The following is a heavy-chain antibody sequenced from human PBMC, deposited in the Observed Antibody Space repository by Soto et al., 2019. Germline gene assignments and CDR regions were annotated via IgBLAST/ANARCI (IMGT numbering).Heavy chain of an antibody. D-gene: IGHD3-16*01. CDR3: ARVYGFYFDY. CDR1: GFSISSYY. Sequence: SETLSLTCTVSGFSISSYYWSWIRQPPGKGLEWIGYIYYSGSTNYNPSLKSRVTISVDTSKNQFSLKLSSVTAADTAVYYCARVYGFYFDYWGQGTLVTVS. CDR2: IYYSGST. V-gene: IGHV4-59*01. J-gene: IGHJ4*02.